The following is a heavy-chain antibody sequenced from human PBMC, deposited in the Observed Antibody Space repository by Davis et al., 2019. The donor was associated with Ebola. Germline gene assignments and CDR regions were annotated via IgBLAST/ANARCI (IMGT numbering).Heavy chain of an antibody. CDR3: ARADSQWLLPHDWFDP. V-gene: IGHV3-23*01. D-gene: IGHD6-19*01. CDR2: VSAGST. Sequence: PGGSLRLSCAASGFTLISYAMSWVRQAPGKGLEWVSGVSAGSTLYADSVRGRFTISRDTSNNTLFLQMNSLRAEDTAVYYCARADSQWLLPHDWFDPWGQGTLVSVSS. CDR1: GFTLISYA. J-gene: IGHJ5*02.